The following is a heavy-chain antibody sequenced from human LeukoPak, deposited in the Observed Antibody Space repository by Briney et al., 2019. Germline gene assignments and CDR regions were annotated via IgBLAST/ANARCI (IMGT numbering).Heavy chain of an antibody. V-gene: IGHV4-38-2*01. Sequence: SETLSLTCAVSGYSISSGYYWTWIRRPPGKGLEWIGNIYQSGTTYYNPSLKSRVTISVDTSKNQFSLKLTSVTAADTAVYYCARRGSGALDPWGLGTLVTVSS. D-gene: IGHD3-10*01. CDR1: GYSISSGYY. J-gene: IGHJ5*02. CDR2: IYQSGTT. CDR3: ARRGSGALDP.